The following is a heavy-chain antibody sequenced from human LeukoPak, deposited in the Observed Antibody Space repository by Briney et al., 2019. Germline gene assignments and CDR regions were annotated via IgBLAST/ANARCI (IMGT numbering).Heavy chain of an antibody. Sequence: PGRSLRLSCAATGFTFSNYGMHWVRQAPGKGLEWLAFIWHDGSEQNHADSVKGRFSISRDNSKSTLYLQMNSLRAEDTALYYCAKGIGANGYKIFDYWGQGTLVTVSS. J-gene: IGHJ4*02. CDR1: GFTFSNYG. CDR2: IWHDGSEQ. D-gene: IGHD5-24*01. CDR3: AKGIGANGYKIFDY. V-gene: IGHV3-30*02.